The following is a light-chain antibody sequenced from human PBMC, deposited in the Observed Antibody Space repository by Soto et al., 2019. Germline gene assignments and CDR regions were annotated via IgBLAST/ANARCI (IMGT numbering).Light chain of an antibody. CDR2: DAS. CDR1: QSVSSY. CDR3: QQRSNWPPVT. V-gene: IGKV3-11*01. Sequence: EIVLTQSPATLSLSPGERATLSCRASQSVSSYLAWYQQTPGQAPRLLIYDASNRATGIPARFSGSGSGTDFTLTISSLEPEDFAIYYCQQRSNWPPVTFGGGTKVEIK. J-gene: IGKJ4*01.